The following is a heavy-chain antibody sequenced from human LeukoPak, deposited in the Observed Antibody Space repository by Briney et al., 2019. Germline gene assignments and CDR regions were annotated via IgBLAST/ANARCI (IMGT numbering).Heavy chain of an antibody. CDR1: GFTVSSNY. D-gene: IGHD6-13*01. CDR3: TRDSVAAAGTGEGFDY. CDR2: IRSKAYGGTT. V-gene: IGHV3-49*04. Sequence: TGGSLRLSCAASGFTVSSNYMSWVRQAPGKGLEWVGFIRSKAYGGTTEYAASVKGRFTISRDDSKSIAYLQMNSLKTEDTAVYYCTRDSVAAAGTGEGFDYWGQGTLVTVSS. J-gene: IGHJ4*02.